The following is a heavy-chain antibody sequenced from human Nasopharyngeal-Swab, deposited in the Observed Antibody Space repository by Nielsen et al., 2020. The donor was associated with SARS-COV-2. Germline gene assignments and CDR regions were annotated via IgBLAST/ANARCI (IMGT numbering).Heavy chain of an antibody. J-gene: IGHJ4*02. V-gene: IGHV3-7*01. D-gene: IGHD6-13*01. CDR2: IKQDGSEE. CDR1: GFRLTNYW. Sequence: GESLKISCEASGFRLTNYWMSWVRQAPEKGLEWVANIKQDGSEEYYLDSVKGRFSISRDNAKNSLYLQMNSLRAEDTAVYYCARGVSSSWYVDYWGQGTLVTVSS. CDR3: ARGVSSSWYVDY.